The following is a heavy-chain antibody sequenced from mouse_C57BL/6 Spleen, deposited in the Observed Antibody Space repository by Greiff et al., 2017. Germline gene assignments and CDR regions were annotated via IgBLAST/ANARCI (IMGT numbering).Heavy chain of an antibody. CDR3: ARSLYGSSYDAMDY. J-gene: IGHJ4*01. CDR2: LRNKANGYTT. D-gene: IGHD1-1*01. V-gene: IGHV7-3*01. CDR1: GFTFPDYY. Sequence: EVQVVESGGGLVQPGGSLRLSCAASGFTFPDYYMSWVRQPPGKALEWLGFLRNKANGYTTEYSASVKGRFTISRYNSQSSLYLQMNALRAEDSATYYCARSLYGSSYDAMDYWGKGTSVTVSS.